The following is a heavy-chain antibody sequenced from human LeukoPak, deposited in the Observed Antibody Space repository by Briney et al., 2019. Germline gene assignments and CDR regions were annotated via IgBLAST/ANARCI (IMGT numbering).Heavy chain of an antibody. V-gene: IGHV4-39*07. Sequence: SETLSLTCTVSGGSMRSNSFYWGWIRQSPGKGLEWIGEINHSGSTNYNPSLKSRVTISVDTSKNQFSLKLSSVTAADTAVYYCATSVWFGASNNWFDPWGQGTLVTVSS. CDR2: INHSGST. J-gene: IGHJ5*02. D-gene: IGHD3-10*01. CDR3: ATSVWFGASNNWFDP. CDR1: GGSMRSNSFY.